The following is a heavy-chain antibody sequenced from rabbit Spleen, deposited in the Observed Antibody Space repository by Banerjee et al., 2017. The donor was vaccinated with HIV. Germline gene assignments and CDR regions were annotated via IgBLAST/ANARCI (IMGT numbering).Heavy chain of an antibody. D-gene: IGHD8-1*01. Sequence: QEQLVESGGGLVRPEGSLKLSCKASGFSFSNKAVMCWVRQAPGKGLEWIACINAVTAKAVYASWAKGRFTLSKTSSTTVTLQMTSLTAADTATYFCARDTGSSFSSYGMDLWGPGTLVTVS. CDR1: GFSFSNKAV. CDR3: ARDTGSSFSSYGMDL. V-gene: IGHV1S45*01. CDR2: INAVTAKA. J-gene: IGHJ6*01.